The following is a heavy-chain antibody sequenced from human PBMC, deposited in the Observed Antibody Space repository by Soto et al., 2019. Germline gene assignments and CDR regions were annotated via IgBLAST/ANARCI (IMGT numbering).Heavy chain of an antibody. D-gene: IGHD1-20*01. Sequence: ASVKVSCKDPGGTLAIYTINWVRQEQKQGLEWMGRVVPKIGSINFIRKFQGRLTLTADKSTRTAFLELSSLRPGDTAVYYCTRGGRESNWNDGNFEYWGQGTQVTVSS. V-gene: IGHV1-69*08. CDR2: VVPKIGSI. CDR1: GGTLAIYT. CDR3: TRGGRESNWNDGNFEY. J-gene: IGHJ4*02.